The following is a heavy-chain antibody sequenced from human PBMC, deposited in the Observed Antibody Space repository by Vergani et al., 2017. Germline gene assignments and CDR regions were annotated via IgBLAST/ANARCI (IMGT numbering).Heavy chain of an antibody. J-gene: IGHJ6*02. CDR2: IYTSGST. Sequence: QVQLQQWGAGLLKPSETLSLTCAVYGGSFSGYYWSWIRQPAGKGLEWIGRIYTSGSTNYNPSLKSRVTMSVDTSKNQFSLKLSSVTAADTAVYYCARDRLMDVWGQGTTVTVSS. CDR1: GGSFSGYY. CDR3: ARDRLMDV. V-gene: IGHV4-59*10.